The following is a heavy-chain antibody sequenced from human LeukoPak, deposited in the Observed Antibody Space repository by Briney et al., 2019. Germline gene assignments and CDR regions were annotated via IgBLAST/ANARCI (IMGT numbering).Heavy chain of an antibody. CDR3: ASTAVAGTRGFDY. V-gene: IGHV4-31*03. J-gene: IGHJ4*02. CDR2: IYYSGST. CDR1: GGSISSGGYY. D-gene: IGHD6-19*01. Sequence: SQTLSLTCTVSGGSISSGGYYWSWIRQHPGKGLEWIGYIYYSGSTNYNPSLKSRVTISVDTSKNQFSLKLSSVTAADTAVYYCASTAVAGTRGFDYWGQGTLVTVSS.